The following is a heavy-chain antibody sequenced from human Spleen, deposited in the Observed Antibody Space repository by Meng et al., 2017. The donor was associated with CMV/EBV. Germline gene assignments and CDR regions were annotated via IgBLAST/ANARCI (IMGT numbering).Heavy chain of an antibody. Sequence: GGSLRLSCAASGITLSNSAMHWVRQAPGKGLEWVAFIRYDGSKKYFADSVKGRFTISRDNSRNTMSLQMNGLRPEDTALYYCAKEMFGSYSLDYWGRGTLVTVSS. J-gene: IGHJ4*02. CDR1: GITLSNSA. CDR3: AKEMFGSYSLDY. D-gene: IGHD1-26*01. V-gene: IGHV3-30*02. CDR2: IRYDGSKK.